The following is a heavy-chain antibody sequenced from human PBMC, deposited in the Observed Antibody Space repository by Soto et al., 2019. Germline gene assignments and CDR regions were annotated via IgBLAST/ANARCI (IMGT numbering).Heavy chain of an antibody. CDR2: IYYSGST. V-gene: IGHV4-59*01. CDR3: ARTYYYDSSGYHYNWFDP. CDR1: GGSISSYY. Sequence: QVQLQESGPGLVKPSETLSLTCTVSGGSISSYYWSWIRQPPGKGLEWIGYIYYSGSTNYNPSLKSRVTSSVATSQNQFSLKLSSVTAADTAVYYWARTYYYDSSGYHYNWFDPWGQGTPVTVSS. J-gene: IGHJ5*02. D-gene: IGHD3-22*01.